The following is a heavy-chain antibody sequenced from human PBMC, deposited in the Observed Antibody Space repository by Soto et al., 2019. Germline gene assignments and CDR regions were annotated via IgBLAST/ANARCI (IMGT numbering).Heavy chain of an antibody. J-gene: IGHJ4*02. CDR1: GDSISSSSYY. D-gene: IGHD5-12*01. Sequence: QLQLQESGPGLVKPSETLSLTCTVSGDSISSSSYYWAWIRQPPGKGLEWVGSIVYSGNTYYNPSLKGRVTISVDTSKNQFSLKLTSVTAADTAIFFRARSGLRLATIKIFDFWGQGTLVTVSS. CDR2: IVYSGNT. CDR3: ARSGLRLATIKIFDF. V-gene: IGHV4-39*01.